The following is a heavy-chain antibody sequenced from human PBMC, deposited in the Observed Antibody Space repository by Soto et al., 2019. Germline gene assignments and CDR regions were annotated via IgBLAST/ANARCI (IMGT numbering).Heavy chain of an antibody. CDR1: GDSINSSSYY. D-gene: IGHD2-21*01. V-gene: IGHV4-39*01. CDR2: IFHGGTT. J-gene: IGHJ5*01. Sequence: SETLSLTCAVSGDSINSSSYYWGWIRQPPGKRLEWIGTIFHGGTTYYNPSLKSGVAISVDTSKNQFSLNLRSVTAADTAMYYCARRAGVTHINNYFDSWGQGTLVTVSS. CDR3: ARRAGVTHINNYFDS.